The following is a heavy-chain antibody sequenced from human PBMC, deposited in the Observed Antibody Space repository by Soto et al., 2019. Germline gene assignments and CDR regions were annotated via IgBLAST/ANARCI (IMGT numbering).Heavy chain of an antibody. CDR3: APYGSGIYYISRDQY. V-gene: IGHV4-34*01. CDR1: GGSFSGYC. J-gene: IGHJ4*02. Sequence: QVQLQQWGAGLLKPSETLSLTCAVYGGSFSGYCWSWIRQSPGKGLGWIGEIDHNGNTNYNPSLKSRVTISVDKSKNQFSLRLSSTTAADTATYYCAPYGSGIYYISRDQYWGQGTLVTVSS. CDR2: IDHNGNT. D-gene: IGHD3-10*01.